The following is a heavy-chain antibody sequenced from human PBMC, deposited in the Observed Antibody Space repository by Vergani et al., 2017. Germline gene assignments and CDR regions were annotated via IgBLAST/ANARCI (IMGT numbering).Heavy chain of an antibody. CDR1: GGTFSSYA. CDR3: AGGREEGMIVVVPDAFDI. V-gene: IGHV1-69*06. J-gene: IGHJ3*02. CDR2: IIPIFGTA. D-gene: IGHD3-22*01. Sequence: QVQLVQSGAEVKKPGSSVKVSCKASGGTFSSYAISWVRQAPGQGLEWMGGIIPIFGTANYAQKFQGRVTITADKSTSTAYMELSSLRSEDTAVYYCAGGREEGMIVVVPDAFDIWGQGTMVTVSS.